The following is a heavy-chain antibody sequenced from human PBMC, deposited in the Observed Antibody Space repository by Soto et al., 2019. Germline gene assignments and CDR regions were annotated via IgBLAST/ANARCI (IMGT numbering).Heavy chain of an antibody. D-gene: IGHD5-18*01. CDR1: GFTCSSYA. CDR2: ISGSGGST. V-gene: IGHV3-23*01. CDR3: ARGSESGYSYGLAYYYGMDV. J-gene: IGHJ6*02. Sequence: PGGSLRLSCAASGFTCSSYAMSWVRQAPGKGLEWVSAISGSGGSTYYADSVKGRFTISRDNSKNTLYLQMNSLRAEDTAVYYCARGSESGYSYGLAYYYGMDVWGQGTTVTVSS.